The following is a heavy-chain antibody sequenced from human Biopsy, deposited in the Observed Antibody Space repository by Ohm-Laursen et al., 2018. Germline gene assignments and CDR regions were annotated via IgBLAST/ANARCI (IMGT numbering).Heavy chain of an antibody. CDR3: ARHAPSYSGSYWRYFDL. J-gene: IGHJ2*01. Sequence: SLRLSFTAPGFTFNTYGMHWVRRAPGKGLEWVSHIDVLDYNTYYVDSVRGRFTISRDNSKEMVYLQINSLRADDTAVYYCARHAPSYSGSYWRYFDLWGRGTLVTVPS. D-gene: IGHD1-26*01. CDR2: IDVLDYNT. CDR1: GFTFNTYG. V-gene: IGHV3-23*01.